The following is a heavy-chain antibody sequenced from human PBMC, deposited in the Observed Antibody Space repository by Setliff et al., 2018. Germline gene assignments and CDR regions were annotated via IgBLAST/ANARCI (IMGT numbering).Heavy chain of an antibody. CDR1: GVSISSYY. Sequence: SETLSLTCNVSGVSISSYYWSWIRQAPGKGLESLGYIQNSGGINYNPSLKGRVTISVDTSTNQFSLKLTSVTAADTAVYYCARDRTAYTYGLDVWGQGTTVTVSS. V-gene: IGHV4-59*01. CDR2: IQNSGGI. CDR3: ARDRTAYTYGLDV. J-gene: IGHJ6*02. D-gene: IGHD3-16*01.